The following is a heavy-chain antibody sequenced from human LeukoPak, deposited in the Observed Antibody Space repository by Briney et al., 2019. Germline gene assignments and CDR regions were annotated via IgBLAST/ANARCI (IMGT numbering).Heavy chain of an antibody. Sequence: ASVTVSCKASGYTFTGYYMHWVRQAPGQGLEWMGWINPNSGGTNYAQKFQGRVTMTRDTPISTAYMELSRLRSDDTAVYYCARTLPSIPFDYWGQGTLVTVSS. CDR1: GYTFTGYY. J-gene: IGHJ4*02. CDR2: INPNSGGT. CDR3: ARTLPSIPFDY. V-gene: IGHV1-2*02. D-gene: IGHD2-21*01.